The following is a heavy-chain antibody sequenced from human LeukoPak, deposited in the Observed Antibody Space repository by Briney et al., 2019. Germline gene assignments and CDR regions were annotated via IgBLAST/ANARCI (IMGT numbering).Heavy chain of an antibody. V-gene: IGHV7-4-1*02. Sequence: ASVKVSRKASGYTFTNYAMNWVRRAPGQGLEWMGWINTNTGNPTYVQGFTGRFVFSLDTSVSTAYLQINSLKAEDTAVYYCARDVSGSSWDWGQGTLVTVSS. J-gene: IGHJ4*02. D-gene: IGHD3-10*01. CDR3: ARDVSGSSWD. CDR2: INTNTGNP. CDR1: GYTFTNYA.